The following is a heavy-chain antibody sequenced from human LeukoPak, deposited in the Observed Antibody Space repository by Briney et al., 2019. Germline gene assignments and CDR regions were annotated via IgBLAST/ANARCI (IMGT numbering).Heavy chain of an antibody. J-gene: IGHJ6*02. D-gene: IGHD3-3*01. CDR3: ARGRQGITIFGVALYGMDV. Sequence: GGSLRLSCAASGFTFSSYSMNWVRQAPGKGLEWVSSISSSSSYIYYADSVKGRFTISRDNAKNSLYLQMNSLRAEDTAVYYCARGRQGITIFGVALYGMDVWGQGTTVTVSS. CDR2: ISSSSSYI. CDR1: GFTFSSYS. V-gene: IGHV3-21*01.